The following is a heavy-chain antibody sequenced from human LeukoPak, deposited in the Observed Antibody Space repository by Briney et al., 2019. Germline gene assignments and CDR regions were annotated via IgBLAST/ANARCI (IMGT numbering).Heavy chain of an antibody. J-gene: IGHJ4*02. CDR3: ARDLVANQLLSKGWYYFDY. CDR1: GGSISSYY. Sequence: PSETLSLTCTVSGGSISSYYWSWIRQPAGEGLEWIGRIYTSGSTNYNPSLKSRVTMSVDTSKNQFSLKLSSVTAADTAVYYCARDLVANQLLSKGWYYFDYWGQGTLVTVSS. CDR2: IYTSGST. V-gene: IGHV4-4*07. D-gene: IGHD2-2*01.